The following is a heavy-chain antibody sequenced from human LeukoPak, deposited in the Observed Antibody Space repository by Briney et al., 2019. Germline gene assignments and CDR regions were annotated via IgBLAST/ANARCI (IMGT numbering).Heavy chain of an antibody. CDR2: MNPNSGNT. CDR3: ARSYDILTGYTRWSYYYYYMDV. Sequence: ASVKVSCKASGYTFTSYDINWVRQATGQGLEWMGWMNPNSGNTGYAQKFQGRVTMTRNTSISTAYMELSSLRSEDTAVYYCARSYDILTGYTRWSYYYYYMDVWGKGTTVTISS. J-gene: IGHJ6*03. V-gene: IGHV1-8*01. CDR1: GYTFTSYD. D-gene: IGHD3-9*01.